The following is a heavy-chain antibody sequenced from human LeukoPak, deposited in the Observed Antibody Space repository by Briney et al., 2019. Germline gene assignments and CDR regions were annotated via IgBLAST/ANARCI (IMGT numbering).Heavy chain of an antibody. CDR1: EFTFSNYA. J-gene: IGHJ4*02. CDR3: ARQLKTGRDYYGSGRVIRSRAFDY. V-gene: IGHV3-30*03. CDR2: ISYDGSDE. Sequence: PGRSLRLSCAASEFTFSNYAMHWVRQAPGKGLEWVALISYDGSDEYYADSVKGRFTISRDNSKNTLYLQMNSLRAEDTAVYYCARQLKTGRDYYGSGRVIRSRAFDYWGQGTLVTVSS. D-gene: IGHD3-10*01.